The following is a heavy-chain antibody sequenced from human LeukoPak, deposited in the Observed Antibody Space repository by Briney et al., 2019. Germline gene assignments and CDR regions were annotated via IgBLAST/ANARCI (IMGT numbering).Heavy chain of an antibody. J-gene: IGHJ4*02. CDR3: ALSPLGAAGTWSGLFDY. Sequence: SETLSLTCAVSGYSISSGYYWGWIRQPPGKGMEWIGSISPSGSTFYNPSLESRVTISVDTSKNQFSLKLRSVTAADTAVYYCALSPLGAAGTWSGLFDYWGQGTLVTVSS. D-gene: IGHD6-13*01. CDR1: GYSISSGYY. V-gene: IGHV4-38-2*01. CDR2: ISPSGST.